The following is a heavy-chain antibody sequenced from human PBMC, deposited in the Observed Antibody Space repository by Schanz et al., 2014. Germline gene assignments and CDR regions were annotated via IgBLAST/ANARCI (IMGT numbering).Heavy chain of an antibody. D-gene: IGHD2-21*01. Sequence: YAASGFTFSSYAMHWVRQAPGKGLVWVAVISYDGRNKYYADSVKGRFTISRDNSKNTLYLQMNSLRAEDKALYCCATGQRRNICADWLDPRGKGT. CDR3: ATGQRRNICADWLDP. CDR1: GFTFSSYA. CDR2: ISYDGRNK. J-gene: IGHJ5*02. V-gene: IGHV3-30*03.